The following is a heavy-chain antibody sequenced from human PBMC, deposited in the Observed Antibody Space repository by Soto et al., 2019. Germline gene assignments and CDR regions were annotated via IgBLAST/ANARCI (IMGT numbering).Heavy chain of an antibody. D-gene: IGHD3-10*01. J-gene: IGHJ4*02. CDR3: VRAVLGFDS. CDR1: GFRFSNYY. V-gene: IGHV3-11*01. CDR2: ISSGGGSK. Sequence: QVQLVESGGGLVKPRGSLRLSCAASGFRFSNYYMAWIRQAPGKGLEWVSYISSGGGSKYYADSVKGRFTIYRDNAKNILYLQMNSLSADDTAVYYCVRAVLGFDSWGRGTLVTVSS.